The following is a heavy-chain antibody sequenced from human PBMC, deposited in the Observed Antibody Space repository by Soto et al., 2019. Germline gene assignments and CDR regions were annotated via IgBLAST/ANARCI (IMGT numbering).Heavy chain of an antibody. J-gene: IGHJ6*02. Sequence: ASVKVSCKASGYTFTSYGISWVRQAPGQGLEWMGWISAYNGNTNYAQKLQGRVTMTTDTSTSTAYMELRSLRSDDTAVYYCARASGFKGYHYYVSSGYYGMDVWGQGTTVTVSS. CDR2: ISAYNGNT. CDR1: GYTFTSYG. D-gene: IGHD3-22*01. CDR3: ARASGFKGYHYYVSSGYYGMDV. V-gene: IGHV1-18*04.